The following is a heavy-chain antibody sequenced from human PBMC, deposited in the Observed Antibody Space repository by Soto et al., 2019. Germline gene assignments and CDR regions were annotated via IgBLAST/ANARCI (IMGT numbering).Heavy chain of an antibody. D-gene: IGHD3-10*01. V-gene: IGHV3-21*01. CDR3: ARFREYYYGSGSYYMDY. J-gene: IGHJ4*02. Sequence: EVQLVESGGGLVKPGGSLRLSCAASGFTFSSYSMNWVRQAPGKGLEWVSSISSSSSYIYYADSVKGRFTISRDNAKNSLYLQMNSVRAEDTAVYYCARFREYYYGSGSYYMDYWGQGTLVTVSS. CDR1: GFTFSSYS. CDR2: ISSSSSYI.